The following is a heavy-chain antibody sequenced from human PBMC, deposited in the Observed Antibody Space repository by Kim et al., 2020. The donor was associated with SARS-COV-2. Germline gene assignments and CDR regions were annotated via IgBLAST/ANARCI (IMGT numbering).Heavy chain of an antibody. V-gene: IGHV3-15*01. CDR1: GFTFSNAW. D-gene: IGHD4-17*01. J-gene: IGHJ4*02. CDR3: TTFDYGDGDSRDY. CDR2: IKSEDDGGTA. Sequence: GGSLRLSCDASGFTFSNAWMTWVRQAPGRGLEWVGQIKSEDDGGTADFAAPVKGSFTISRDDLRHMVYLQMNSLKTEDTAVYYCTTFDYGDGDSRDYWGQGTLVTVSS.